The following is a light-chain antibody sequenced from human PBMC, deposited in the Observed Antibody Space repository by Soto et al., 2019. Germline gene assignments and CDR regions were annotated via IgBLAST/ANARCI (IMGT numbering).Light chain of an antibody. J-gene: IGLJ3*02. Sequence: QSVLTQPPSASGTPGQRVSISCSGSRSNIGRNYVSWYQQLPGTAPKLLIQRNNERPSGVPDRFSGSKSGTSVSLAISGLRSEDEATYYCAAWDDTLNGQVFGGGTKLTVL. CDR1: RSNIGRNY. CDR3: AAWDDTLNGQV. V-gene: IGLV1-47*01. CDR2: RNN.